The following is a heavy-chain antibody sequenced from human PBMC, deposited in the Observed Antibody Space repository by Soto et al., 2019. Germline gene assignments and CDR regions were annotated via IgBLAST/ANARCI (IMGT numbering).Heavy chain of an antibody. CDR2: ITNSGTNT. D-gene: IGHD3-10*01. CDR3: AKGFYSASGYPTVDY. J-gene: IGHJ4*02. CDR1: EFTFSAYA. V-gene: IGHV3-23*05. Sequence: GGSLRLSCAASEFTFSAYAMNWVRQAPGKGLEWVSGITNSGTNTFYADSVKGRFTISRDNSKNTLYLQMNGLRAEDTAVYYCAKGFYSASGYPTVDYWGQGTLVTVSS.